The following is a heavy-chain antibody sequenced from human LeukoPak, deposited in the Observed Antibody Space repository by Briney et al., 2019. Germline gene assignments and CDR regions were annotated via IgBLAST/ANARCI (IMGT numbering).Heavy chain of an antibody. J-gene: IGHJ6*03. CDR3: AKAQKYYDFWSGYLYYYYYMDV. CDR2: ISTDGSST. Sequence: GGSLRLSCTASGFTFSSYWMHWVRQAPGKGLVWVSRISTDGSSTSYADSVKGRFTISRDNAKNTLYLQMNSLRAEDTAVYYCAKAQKYYDFWSGYLYYYYYMDVWGKGTTVTVSS. CDR1: GFTFSSYW. V-gene: IGHV3-74*01. D-gene: IGHD3-3*01.